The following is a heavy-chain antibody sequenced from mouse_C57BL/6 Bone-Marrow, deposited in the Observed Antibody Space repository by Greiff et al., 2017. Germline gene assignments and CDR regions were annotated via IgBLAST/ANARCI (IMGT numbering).Heavy chain of an antibody. D-gene: IGHD2-4*01. CDR2: INPNNGGT. J-gene: IGHJ2*01. V-gene: IGHV1-26*01. CDR3: ARLAITTREYYFDY. CDR1: GYTFTDYY. Sequence: VQLQQSGPELVKPGASVKISCKASGYTFTDYYMNWVKQSHGKSLEWIGDINPNNGGTSYNQKFKGKATLTVDKSSSTAYMELRSLASEDSACYYCARLAITTREYYFDYWGQGTTLTVSS.